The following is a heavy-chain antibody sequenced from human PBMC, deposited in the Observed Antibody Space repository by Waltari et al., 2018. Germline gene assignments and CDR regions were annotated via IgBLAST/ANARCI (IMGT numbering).Heavy chain of an antibody. D-gene: IGHD1-1*01. CDR1: GGSFNGYY. V-gene: IGHV4-34*01. CDR3: ARGRDPYKGGSL. Sequence: QVQLQQWGAGLLQPSETLSLTCAVYGGSFNGYYLSWTRQPPGKGLEWIGEIHPSGSTAYNPSLTSRVTISGDMSKNQFSLKLTSVTAADTAVYFCARGRDPYKGGSLWGLGTLVTVSS. CDR2: IHPSGST. J-gene: IGHJ4*02.